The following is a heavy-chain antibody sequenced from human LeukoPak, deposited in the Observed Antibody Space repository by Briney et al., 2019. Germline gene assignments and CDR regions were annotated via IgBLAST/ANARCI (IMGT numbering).Heavy chain of an antibody. D-gene: IGHD7-27*01. Sequence: GGSLRLSCAPSGFMFSKYWIHWGRHGPGKGLEWVSRIDTDGRVTTHADSVKGRFTISRDNAKNTLYLQMNSVRADDTAVYYCLRGLGDSWGQGTLVTVSS. CDR2: IDTDGRVT. CDR1: GFMFSKYW. V-gene: IGHV3-74*03. J-gene: IGHJ4*02. CDR3: LRGLGDS.